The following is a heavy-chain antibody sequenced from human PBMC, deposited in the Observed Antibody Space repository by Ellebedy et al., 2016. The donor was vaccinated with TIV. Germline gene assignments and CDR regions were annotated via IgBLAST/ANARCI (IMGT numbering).Heavy chain of an antibody. CDR3: ATYGSYSFDY. CDR2: ISSTSSHT. J-gene: IGHJ4*02. V-gene: IGHV3-11*06. Sequence: PGGSLRLSCAAPGFTFRSYDMSRIRQAPGKGLEWISYISSTSSHTNYADSVKGRFTISRDYAKNSLYLQMNSLRAEDTAVYYCATYGSYSFDYWGQGTLVTVSS. CDR1: GFTFRSYD. D-gene: IGHD3-10*01.